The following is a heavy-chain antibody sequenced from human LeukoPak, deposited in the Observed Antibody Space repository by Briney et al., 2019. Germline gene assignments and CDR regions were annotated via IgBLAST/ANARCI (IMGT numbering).Heavy chain of an antibody. J-gene: IGHJ4*02. CDR1: GGSMSIQKYY. CDR2: IHHSGST. V-gene: IGHV4-39*07. Sequence: SETLSLTCTVSGGSMSIQKYYWAWIRQPPGKGLEWIGEIHHSGSTNYNPSLKSRVTISIDTSKNQFSLKLSSVTAADTAVYYCARGQDTAKQGYWGQGTLVTVSS. D-gene: IGHD5-18*01. CDR3: ARGQDTAKQGY.